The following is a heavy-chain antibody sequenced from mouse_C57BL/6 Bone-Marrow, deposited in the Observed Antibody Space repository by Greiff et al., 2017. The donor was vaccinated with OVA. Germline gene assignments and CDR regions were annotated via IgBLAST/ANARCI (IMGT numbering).Heavy chain of an antibody. CDR3: AREVLRSCAY. Sequence: EVQLQQSGAGLVRPGSSVKMSCKTSGYTFTSYGINWVKQRPGQGLEWIGYIYIGNGYTKYNEKFKGKATLTSDTSSSTAYMQLSSLTSGDSAIYFCAREVLRSCAYWGQGTLVTVSA. D-gene: IGHD1-1*01. J-gene: IGHJ3*01. CDR2: IYIGNGYT. V-gene: IGHV1-58*01. CDR1: GYTFTSYG.